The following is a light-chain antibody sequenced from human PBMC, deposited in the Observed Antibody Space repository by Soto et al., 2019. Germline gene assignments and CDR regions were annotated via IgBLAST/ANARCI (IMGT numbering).Light chain of an antibody. CDR3: QVWDSSSDPRGV. CDR2: YDS. Sequence: SYELTQPPSVSVAPGKTARITCGGNNIGSKSVHWYQQKPGQAPVLVIYYDSDRPSGIPERFSGSNSGNTATQTISRVEAGDEADYYCQVWDSSSDPRGVFGIGTKVTVL. CDR1: NIGSKS. V-gene: IGLV3-21*04. J-gene: IGLJ1*01.